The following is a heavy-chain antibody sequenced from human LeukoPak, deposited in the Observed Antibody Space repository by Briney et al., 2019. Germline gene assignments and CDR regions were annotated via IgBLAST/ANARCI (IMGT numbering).Heavy chain of an antibody. D-gene: IGHD6-6*01. J-gene: IGHJ4*02. CDR3: ARDSNLEYSSSRGLGR. Sequence: PSETLSLTCTVSGGSISSYYWSWIRQPAGKGLEWIGRIYASGSTYYNPSLKSRVTMSVDTSKNQFSLRLTTVTAADTAVYYCARDSNLEYSSSRGLGRWGPGTLVTVSS. CDR1: GGSISSYY. CDR2: IYASGST. V-gene: IGHV4-4*07.